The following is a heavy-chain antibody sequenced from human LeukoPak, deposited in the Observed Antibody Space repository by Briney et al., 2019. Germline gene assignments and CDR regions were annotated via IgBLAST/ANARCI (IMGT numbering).Heavy chain of an antibody. V-gene: IGHV3-23*01. CDR1: GFTFNTYA. J-gene: IGHJ4*02. CDR2: ISGGGDTT. CDR3: AKATIEQWLVKVDSFDS. Sequence: GGSLRLSCAASGFTFNTYAMSWVRQAPGKGLEWVSSISGGGDTTNYADSVKGRFTISRDNSKNTLYLQMNSLRGEDTARYYCAKATIEQWLVKVDSFDSWGQGTLVSVSS. D-gene: IGHD6-19*01.